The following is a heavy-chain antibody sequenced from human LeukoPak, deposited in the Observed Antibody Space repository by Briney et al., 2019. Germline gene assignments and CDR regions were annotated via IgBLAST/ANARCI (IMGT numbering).Heavy chain of an antibody. CDR1: GFTLSTSG. D-gene: IGHD3-10*01. V-gene: IGHV3-33*08. Sequence: GGSLRLSCAASGFTLSTSGLGWVRQAPGKGLEWVAVIWYDGSNKYYADSVKGRFIISRDNSKNTLYLQMNSLRAEDTAVYYCARDNHYYGSGSYDYWGQGTLVTVSS. J-gene: IGHJ4*02. CDR3: ARDNHYYGSGSYDY. CDR2: IWYDGSNK.